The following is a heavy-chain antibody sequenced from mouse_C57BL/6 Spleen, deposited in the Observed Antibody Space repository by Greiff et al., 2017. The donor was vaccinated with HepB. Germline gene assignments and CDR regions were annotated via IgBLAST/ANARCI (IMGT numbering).Heavy chain of an antibody. Sequence: QVQLQQPGAELVKPGASVKLSCKASGYTFTSYWMHWVKQRPGQGLEWIGMIHPNSGSTNYNEKFKSKATLTVDKSSSTAYMQLSSLTSEDSAVYYGARNGPTDLYFDVWGTGTTVTVSS. CDR1: GYTFTSYW. J-gene: IGHJ1*03. CDR2: IHPNSGST. V-gene: IGHV1-64*01. D-gene: IGHD1-1*01. CDR3: ARNGPTDLYFDV.